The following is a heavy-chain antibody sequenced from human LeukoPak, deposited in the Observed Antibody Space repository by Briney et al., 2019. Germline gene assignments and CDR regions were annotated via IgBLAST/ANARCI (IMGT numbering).Heavy chain of an antibody. V-gene: IGHV3-23*01. Sequence: GGSLRLSCAASGFTFSSYAMSWVGQAPGKGLEWGSTISSSGDSTYYADSVKGRFTISRDNSKNTLYLQMSSLRAEDTAVYYCAKAKYCSAGTCYFDYWGQGTLVTVSS. CDR1: GFTFSSYA. CDR2: ISSSGDST. J-gene: IGHJ4*02. D-gene: IGHD2-15*01. CDR3: AKAKYCSAGTCYFDY.